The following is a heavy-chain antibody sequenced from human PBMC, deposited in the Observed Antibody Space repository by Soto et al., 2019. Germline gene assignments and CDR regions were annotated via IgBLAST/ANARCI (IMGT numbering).Heavy chain of an antibody. CDR1: GGSFSCYY. CDR2: INHGGST. CDR3: ARARGRSSGWGAYYYYGLDV. D-gene: IGHD6-19*01. V-gene: IGHV4-34*01. Sequence: SETLSLTCAVYGGSFSCYYWTWIRQPPGKGLEWIGQINHGGSTIYNPSLKSRVTMSIDTSKNQFSLRLTSVTAAETGVYYCARARGRSSGWGAYYYYGLDVWGQGTTVTVSS. J-gene: IGHJ6*02.